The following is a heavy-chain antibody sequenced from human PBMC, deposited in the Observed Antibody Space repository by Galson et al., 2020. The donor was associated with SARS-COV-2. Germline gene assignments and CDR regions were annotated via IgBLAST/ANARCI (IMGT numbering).Heavy chain of an antibody. J-gene: IGHJ3*02. CDR3: AGARHYDILIGYYRKAFDI. V-gene: IGHV3-20*04. Sequence: GESLKISCAASGFTFDDYGMSWVRQAPGKGLELVSGINWNGGSTGYADSVKGRFTISRDNAKNSLYLQMNSLRAEDTALYYCAGARHYDILIGYYRKAFDIWGQGTMVTVSS. D-gene: IGHD3-9*01. CDR2: INWNGGST. CDR1: GFTFDDYG.